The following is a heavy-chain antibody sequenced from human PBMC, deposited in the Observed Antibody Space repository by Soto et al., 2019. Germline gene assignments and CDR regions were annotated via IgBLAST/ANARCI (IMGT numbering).Heavy chain of an antibody. J-gene: IGHJ4*02. V-gene: IGHV1-18*01. CDR2: ISAYNGNT. Sequence: SKESRYALTSNSSSSLHQSTGQGLEWMGWISAYNGNTNYAQKLQGRVTMTTDTSTSTAYMELRSLRSDDTAVYYCARYSSGWSQYYFDYWGQGTLVTVSS. D-gene: IGHD6-19*01. CDR1: RYALTSNS. CDR3: ARYSSGWSQYYFDY.